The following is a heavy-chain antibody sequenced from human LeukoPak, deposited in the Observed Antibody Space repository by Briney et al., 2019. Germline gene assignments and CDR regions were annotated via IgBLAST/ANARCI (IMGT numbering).Heavy chain of an antibody. V-gene: IGHV4-59*01. CDR1: GGSISSYY. J-gene: IGHJ4*02. Sequence: SETLSLTCTASGGSISSYYWSWIRQPPGKGLEWIGYIYYSGSTNYNPSLKSRVTISVDTPKNQFSLKLSSVTAADTAVYYCARLLWFGEYYFDYWGQGTLVTVSS. CDR2: IYYSGST. CDR3: ARLLWFGEYYFDY. D-gene: IGHD3-10*01.